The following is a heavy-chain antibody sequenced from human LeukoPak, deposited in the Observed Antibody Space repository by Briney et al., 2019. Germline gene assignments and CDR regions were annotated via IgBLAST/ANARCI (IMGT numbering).Heavy chain of an antibody. D-gene: IGHD3-22*01. J-gene: IGHJ4*02. CDR2: ISWDGTT. CDR1: GSTFEDYT. Sequence: GGSLRLSCAASGSTFEDYTMHWVRQAPGKTLEWVSLISWDGTTYYTDSVKGRFTISRDNSKDSLYLQMDTLRSEDTAFYYCVKDLSYETSGSFFDYWGQGTLVTVS. V-gene: IGHV3-43*01. CDR3: VKDLSYETSGSFFDY.